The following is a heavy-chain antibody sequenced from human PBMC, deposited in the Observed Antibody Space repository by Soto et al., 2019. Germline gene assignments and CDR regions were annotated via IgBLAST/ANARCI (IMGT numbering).Heavy chain of an antibody. D-gene: IGHD3-3*01. CDR1: GYTFTSYG. J-gene: IGHJ4*02. CDR2: ISAYNGNT. CDR3: ASWSGYYGASQVYDY. V-gene: IGHV1-18*01. Sequence: ASVKVSCKASGYTFTSYGISWVRQAPGQGLEWMGWISAYNGNTNYAQKLQGRVTMTTDTSTSTAYMELRSLRSDDTAVYYCASWSGYYGASQVYDYWGQGTLVTVSS.